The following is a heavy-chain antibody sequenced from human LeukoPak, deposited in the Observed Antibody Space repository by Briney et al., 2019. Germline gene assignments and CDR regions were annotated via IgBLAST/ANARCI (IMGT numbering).Heavy chain of an antibody. CDR1: GFTFSSYA. D-gene: IGHD3-16*01. V-gene: IGHV3-23*01. J-gene: IGHJ4*02. CDR3: AKLSGGEPRDH. CDR2: ISSSGGAT. Sequence: PGGSLRLSCAASGFTFSSYAMSWVRQAPGKGLEWVSAISSSGGATYYADSVKGRFTISRDNSKNTLYLQMNSLRVEDTAVYYCAKLSGGEPRDHWGQGTLVTVSS.